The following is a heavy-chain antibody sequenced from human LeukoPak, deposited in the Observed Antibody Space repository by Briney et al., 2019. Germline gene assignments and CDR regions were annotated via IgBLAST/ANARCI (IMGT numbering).Heavy chain of an antibody. J-gene: IGHJ4*02. CDR3: ARGFGDY. V-gene: IGHV1-3*01. CDR2: INAGNDNT. CDR1: GYTFSNYA. D-gene: IGHD3-16*01. Sequence: ASVKVSCKASGYTFSNYAMHWVRQAPGQRLEWMGWINAGNDNTKYSQNLQGRVTITRDTSASTVYMELSDLRSEDTAVYYCARGFGDYWGQGTLVTVSS.